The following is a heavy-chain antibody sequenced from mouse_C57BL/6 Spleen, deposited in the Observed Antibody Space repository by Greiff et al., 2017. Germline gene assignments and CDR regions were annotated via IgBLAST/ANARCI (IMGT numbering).Heavy chain of an antibody. D-gene: IGHD5-5*01. CDR3: ARDPLPEDYFDY. J-gene: IGHJ2*01. CDR2: ISYDGSN. V-gene: IGHV3-6*01. Sequence: EVKLLESGPGLVKPSQSLSLTCSVTGYSITSGYYWNWIRQFPGNKLEWMGYISYDGSNNYNPSLQNRIPITRDPSKNQFFLKLNSVTTEDTATYYWARDPLPEDYFDYWGQGTTLTVSS. CDR1: GYSITSGYY.